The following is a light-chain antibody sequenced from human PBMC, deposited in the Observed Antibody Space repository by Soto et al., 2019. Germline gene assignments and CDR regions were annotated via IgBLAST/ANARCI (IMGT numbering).Light chain of an antibody. CDR2: YKSDSDK. CDR3: MIWHNSAWV. V-gene: IGLV5-45*03. CDR1: SGINVGTYR. Sequence: QLVLTQPSSLSASPGASTSLTCTLRSGINVGTYRIYWYQQKPGSPPHYLLRYKSDSDKQQGSGVPSRFSGSKDASANTGILLISGLQSEDEADYYCMIWHNSAWVFGGGTKLTVL. J-gene: IGLJ3*02.